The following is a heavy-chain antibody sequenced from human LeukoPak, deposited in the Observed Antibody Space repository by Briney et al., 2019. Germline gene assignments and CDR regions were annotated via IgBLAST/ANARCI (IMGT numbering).Heavy chain of an antibody. CDR1: GFTFNTYS. Sequence: GGSLRLSCEASGFTFNTYSMNWARQAPGKGLEWVSSIDSSGGYMFYADSVKGRFIISRDNAKDSLYLQMNSLRAEDTAVYYCAKDRRLAAFDYGGQGTLVTVSS. CDR2: IDSSGGYM. V-gene: IGHV3-21*04. D-gene: IGHD6-25*01. CDR3: AKDRRLAAFDY. J-gene: IGHJ4*02.